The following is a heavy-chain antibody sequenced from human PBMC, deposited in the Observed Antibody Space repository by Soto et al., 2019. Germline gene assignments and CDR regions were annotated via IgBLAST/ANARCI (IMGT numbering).Heavy chain of an antibody. CDR1: GFTFSSYA. J-gene: IGHJ3*02. Sequence: EVQLLESGGGLVQPGGSLRLSCAASGFTFSSYAMSWVRQAPGKGLEWVSAISGSGGSTYYADSVKGRFTISRDNSKNTVYLQMKSLRAEDTAVYYCAKLTGWFGAFDIWGQGTMVTVSS. V-gene: IGHV3-23*01. CDR3: AKLTGWFGAFDI. CDR2: ISGSGGST. D-gene: IGHD3-10*01.